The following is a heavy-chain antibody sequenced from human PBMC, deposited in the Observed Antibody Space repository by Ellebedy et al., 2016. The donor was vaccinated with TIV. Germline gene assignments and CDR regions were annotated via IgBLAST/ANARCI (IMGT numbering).Heavy chain of an antibody. CDR3: ARVQVLGWFDP. V-gene: IGHV4-61*08. J-gene: IGHJ5*02. D-gene: IGHD2-8*01. CDR2: IYYSGST. Sequence: SETLSLTXTVSGGSISSGGYYWSWIRQHPGKGLEWIGYIYYSGSTNCNPSLKSRVTISVDTSKNQFSLKLSSVTAADTAVYYCARVQVLGWFDPWGQGTLVTVSS. CDR1: GGSISSGGYY.